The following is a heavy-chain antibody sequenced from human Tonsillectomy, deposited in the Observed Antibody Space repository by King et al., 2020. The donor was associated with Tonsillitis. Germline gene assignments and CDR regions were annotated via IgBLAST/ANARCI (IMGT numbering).Heavy chain of an antibody. CDR2: INTSGST. CDR3: AGDRNDYYDTSHWFDP. D-gene: IGHD3-22*01. CDR1: GGSISRYY. Sequence: QLQESGPGLVKPSETLSLTCNISGGSISRYYWSWIRQPAGKGLEWIGRINTSGSTNYNPSLKSRVTMSLDTSKNQFSLKLTSVTAADTAVYYCAGDRNDYYDTSHWFDPWGQGTLVTVSS. J-gene: IGHJ5*02. V-gene: IGHV4-4*07.